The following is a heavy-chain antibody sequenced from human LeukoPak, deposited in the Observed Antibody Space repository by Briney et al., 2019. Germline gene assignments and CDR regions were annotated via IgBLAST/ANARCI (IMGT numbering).Heavy chain of an antibody. CDR1: GGSISGHY. Sequence: SETLSLTCTVSGGSISGHYWNWIRQPAGKGLEWIGRIYTGGDTNYNPSLKSRVTMSVDTSKTQFSLNLASVTAADTAVYYCARGSGSSYYDYWGQGTLVTVSS. J-gene: IGHJ4*02. CDR3: ARGSGSSYYDY. D-gene: IGHD1-26*01. V-gene: IGHV4-4*07. CDR2: IYTGGDT.